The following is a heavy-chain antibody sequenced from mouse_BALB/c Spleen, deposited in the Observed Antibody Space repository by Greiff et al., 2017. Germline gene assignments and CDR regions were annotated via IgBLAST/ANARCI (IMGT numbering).Heavy chain of an antibody. Sequence: EVKLQESGPGLVKPSQSLSLTCTVTGYSITSDYAWNWIRQFPGNKLEWMGYISYSGSTSYNPSLKSRISITRDTSKNQFFLQLNSVTTEDTATYYCARALHGAMDYWGQGTSVTVSS. CDR1: GYSITSDYA. V-gene: IGHV3-2*02. CDR2: ISYSGST. CDR3: ARALHGAMDY. J-gene: IGHJ4*01.